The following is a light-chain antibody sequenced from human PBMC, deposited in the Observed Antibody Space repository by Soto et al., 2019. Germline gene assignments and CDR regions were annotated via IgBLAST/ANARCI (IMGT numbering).Light chain of an antibody. J-gene: IGKJ1*01. CDR3: QQYGSSPQT. CDR2: GAS. Sequence: EIVLTQSPGTLSLSPGERGTLSCRASQSVSSSYLAWYQQKPGQATRLLIYGASSRATGIPDRFSGSGSGTDSTLTISRLEPEDFAVYYCQQYGSSPQTFGQGTKVDIK. V-gene: IGKV3-20*01. CDR1: QSVSSSY.